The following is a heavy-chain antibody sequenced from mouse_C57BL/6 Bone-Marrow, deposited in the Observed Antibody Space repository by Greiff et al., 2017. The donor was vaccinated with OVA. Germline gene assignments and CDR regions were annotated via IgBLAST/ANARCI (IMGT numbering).Heavy chain of an antibody. CDR1: GYTFTSYN. CDR2: IYPGNGDT. D-gene: IGHD2-3*01. CDR3: VIYDGYYGGFAY. J-gene: IGHJ3*01. V-gene: IGHV1-12*01. Sequence: VQLQQSGAELVRPGASVKMSCKASGYTFTSYNMHWVKQTPRQGLEWIGAIYPGNGDTSYNQKFKGKATLTVDKSSSTAYMQLSSLTSEDSAVYFCVIYDGYYGGFAYWGQGTLVTVSA.